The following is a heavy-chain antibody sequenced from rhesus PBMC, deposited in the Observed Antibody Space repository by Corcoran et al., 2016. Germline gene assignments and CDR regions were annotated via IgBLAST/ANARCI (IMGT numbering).Heavy chain of an antibody. J-gene: IGHJ1*01. CDR1: GGSPSTYS. CDR2: VVRRTGIA. V-gene: IGHV4-165*02. D-gene: IGHD4-29*01. Sequence: QVHLQESGPGLVKPSETLSLTCILSGGSPSTYSWNWIRQHPGKGLEWIGYVVRRTGIAFHNPSLNTRVTISTDPSKNQFSLRLTSVTVADTAVYYCARKEDGNGIIWGQGVMVTVSS. CDR3: ARKEDGNGII.